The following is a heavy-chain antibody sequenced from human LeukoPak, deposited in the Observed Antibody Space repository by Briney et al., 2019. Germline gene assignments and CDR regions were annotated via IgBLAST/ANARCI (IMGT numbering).Heavy chain of an antibody. J-gene: IGHJ6*03. CDR3: ARYVYDSSGYYYYYYYMDV. CDR2: INRSGSS. Sequence: SETLSLTCAAYGGSFSGYYWSWIRQPPGKGLEWIGEINRSGSSNYNPSLKSRVTISVETSKNQFSLKLSSVTAADTAVVYCARYVYDSSGYYYYYYYMDVWGKGTTVTVSS. CDR1: GGSFSGYY. V-gene: IGHV4-34*01. D-gene: IGHD3-22*01.